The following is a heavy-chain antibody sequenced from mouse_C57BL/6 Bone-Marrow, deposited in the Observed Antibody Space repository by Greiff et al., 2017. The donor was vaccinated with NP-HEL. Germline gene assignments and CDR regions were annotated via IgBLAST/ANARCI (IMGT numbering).Heavy chain of an antibody. D-gene: IGHD2-4*01. Sequence: QVQLKESGPGLVQPSQSLSITCTVSGFSLTSYGVHWVRQSPGKGLEWLGVIWSGGSTDYNAAFISRLSISKDNSKSQVFFKMNSLQADDTAIYYCARNSIYDYPVAYWGQGTLVTVSA. CDR3: ARNSIYDYPVAY. CDR2: IWSGGST. V-gene: IGHV2-2*01. CDR1: GFSLTSYG. J-gene: IGHJ3*01.